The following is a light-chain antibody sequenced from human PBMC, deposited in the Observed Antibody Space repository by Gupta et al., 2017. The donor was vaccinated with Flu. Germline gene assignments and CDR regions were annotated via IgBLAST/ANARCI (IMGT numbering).Light chain of an antibody. V-gene: IGLV2-14*01. CDR2: YVR. CDR3: SSYTTSSSFFV. CDR1: TSDVGRSDS. Sequence: QSALLQPESVSGSPGQSITISFTGTTSDVGRSDSAASYQQHPGKAPKHLIFYVRSRRSGVSSRFSVSKSGNTASLTISGLHAGEETDYYCSSYTTSSSFFVFGTGTKVTVL. J-gene: IGLJ1*01.